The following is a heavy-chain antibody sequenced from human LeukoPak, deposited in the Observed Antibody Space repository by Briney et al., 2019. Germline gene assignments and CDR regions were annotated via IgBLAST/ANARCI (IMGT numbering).Heavy chain of an antibody. V-gene: IGHV3-30*02. CDR2: IRYDGSNK. CDR1: GFTFSSYG. D-gene: IGHD6-13*01. J-gene: IGHJ2*01. CDR3: AKDVGTAALFVWYFDL. Sequence: PGGSLRLSCAASGFTFSSYGMHSVRQAPGKGLDWMAFIRYDGSNKYYADSVKGRFTISRDNSKNTLYLQMNSLRAEDTAIYYCAKDVGTAALFVWYFDLWGRGTLVTVSS.